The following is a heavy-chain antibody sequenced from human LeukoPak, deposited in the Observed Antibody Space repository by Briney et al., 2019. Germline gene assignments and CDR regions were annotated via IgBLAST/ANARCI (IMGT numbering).Heavy chain of an antibody. CDR3: ARVRATVTNYDYHGMDV. Sequence: ASVKLSCTASGYTFTGYYIHWVRQAPGQGLGWMGGINPNCGGTNYAQKFQGRVTMTRDTSVSTAYMELSRLRSDDTAVYYCARVRATVTNYDYHGMDVWGQGTTVTVAS. D-gene: IGHD4-17*01. CDR2: INPNCGGT. J-gene: IGHJ6*02. CDR1: GYTFTGYY. V-gene: IGHV1-2*02.